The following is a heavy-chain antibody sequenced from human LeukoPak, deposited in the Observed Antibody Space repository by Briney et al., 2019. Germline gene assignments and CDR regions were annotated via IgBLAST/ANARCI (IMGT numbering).Heavy chain of an antibody. CDR2: ISGGGGDT. CDR3: ARWFGEPPNFDF. D-gene: IGHD3-10*01. CDR1: GFTFSSYA. J-gene: IGHJ4*02. Sequence: GGSLRLSCAASGFTFSSYAVSWGRQAPGKGLEWVSAISGGGGDTFYADSVKGRFSISRDNFNNRVFLQMNSLRAEDTAMYYCARWFGEPPNFDFWGQGTLVTVSS. V-gene: IGHV3-23*01.